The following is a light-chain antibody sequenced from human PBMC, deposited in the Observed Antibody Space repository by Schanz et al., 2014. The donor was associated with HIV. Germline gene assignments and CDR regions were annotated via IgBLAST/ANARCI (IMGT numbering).Light chain of an antibody. Sequence: QSALTQPASVSGSPGQSITISCTGTSSDVGGYNYVSWYQQHPGKAPKLMIYEVSERPSGVPDRFSGSKSGNTASLTISGLQAEDEADYYCSSYADNNNPHVVFGGGTKLTVL. CDR1: SSDVGGYNY. CDR2: EVS. J-gene: IGLJ2*01. CDR3: SSYADNNNPHVV. V-gene: IGLV2-8*01.